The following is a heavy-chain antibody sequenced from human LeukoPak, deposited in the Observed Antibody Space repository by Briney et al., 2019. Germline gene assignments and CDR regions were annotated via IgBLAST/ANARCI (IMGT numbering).Heavy chain of an antibody. J-gene: IGHJ6*03. D-gene: IGHD6-6*01. CDR3: ARVRGKLVNYMDV. Sequence: ASETLSLTCTVSGYSISSGYYWGWIRQPPGKGLEWIGNIYHSGSTNYNPSLKSRVTISVDTSKNQFSLKLSSVTAADTAVYYCARVRGKLVNYMDVWGKGTTVTVSS. CDR1: GYSISSGYY. CDR2: IYHSGST. V-gene: IGHV4-38-2*02.